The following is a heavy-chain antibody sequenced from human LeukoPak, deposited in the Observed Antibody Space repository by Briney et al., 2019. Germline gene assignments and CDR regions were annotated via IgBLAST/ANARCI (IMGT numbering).Heavy chain of an antibody. Sequence: SETLSLTCTVSGGSISSGSYYWSWIRQPAGKGLEWIGRIYTSGSTNYNPSLKSRVTISVDTSKNQFSLKLSSVTAADTAVYYCARDIVVVVAADPYYYYYMDVWGKGTTVTISS. D-gene: IGHD2-15*01. J-gene: IGHJ6*03. CDR2: IYTSGST. CDR1: GGSISSGSYY. V-gene: IGHV4-61*02. CDR3: ARDIVVVVAADPYYYYYMDV.